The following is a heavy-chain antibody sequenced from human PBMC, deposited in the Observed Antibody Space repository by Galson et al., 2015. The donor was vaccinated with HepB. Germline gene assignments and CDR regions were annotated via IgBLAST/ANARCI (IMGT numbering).Heavy chain of an antibody. CDR2: IIPIFGTP. D-gene: IGHD3-16*01. CDR1: GGGFITNG. CDR3: ASGANSQYDYVWGTSH. J-gene: IGHJ4*02. V-gene: IGHV1-69*13. Sequence: SVKVSCKATGGGFITNGISWVRQAPGQGLEWMGGIIPIFGTPNYAQTFQGRVTITADESSATAYMELSSLRFEDTAVYYCASGANSQYDYVWGTSHWGQGTLVTVSS.